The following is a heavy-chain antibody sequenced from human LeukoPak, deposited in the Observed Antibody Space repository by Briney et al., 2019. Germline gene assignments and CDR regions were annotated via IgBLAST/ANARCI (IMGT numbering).Heavy chain of an antibody. CDR1: GFTFSSYS. CDR3: AKDDCSSTSCYRSWLDP. D-gene: IGHD2-2*01. J-gene: IGHJ5*02. CDR2: ISSSSSYI. V-gene: IGHV3-21*01. Sequence: PGGSLRLSCAASGFTFSSYSMNWVRQAPGKGLEWVSSISSSSSYIYYTDSVKGRFTISRDNAKNSLYLQMNSLRAEDTAVYYCAKDDCSSTSCYRSWLDPWGQGTPVTVSS.